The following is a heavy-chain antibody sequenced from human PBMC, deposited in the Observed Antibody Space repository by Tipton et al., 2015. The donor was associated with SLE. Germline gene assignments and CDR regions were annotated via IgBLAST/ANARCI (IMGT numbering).Heavy chain of an antibody. Sequence: SLRLSCAASGFTFISYDMNWVRQAPGKGLEWVSSISSSGSDIFYADSVKGRFIISRDSAKNSLYLQMNSLGAEDTAVYYCARTGYDFWSGYHYYFDYWGRGSLVTVSS. D-gene: IGHD3/OR15-3a*01. CDR3: ARTGYDFWSGYHYYFDY. CDR1: GFTFISYD. CDR2: ISSSGSDI. J-gene: IGHJ4*02. V-gene: IGHV3-21*01.